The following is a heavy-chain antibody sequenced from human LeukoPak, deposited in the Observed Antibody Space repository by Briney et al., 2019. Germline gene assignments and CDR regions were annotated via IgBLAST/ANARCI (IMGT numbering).Heavy chain of an antibody. CDR2: MNPNSGNT. CDR3: ARVDSSGSGAIFDY. D-gene: IGHD6-19*01. CDR1: GYTFTSYD. J-gene: IGHJ4*02. Sequence: ASVKVSCKASGYTFTSYDINWVRQATGQGLEWMGWMNPNSGNTGYAQKFQGRVTMTRNTSISTAYMELSSLRSEDTAVYYCARVDSSGSGAIFDYWGQGTLVTVSS. V-gene: IGHV1-8*01.